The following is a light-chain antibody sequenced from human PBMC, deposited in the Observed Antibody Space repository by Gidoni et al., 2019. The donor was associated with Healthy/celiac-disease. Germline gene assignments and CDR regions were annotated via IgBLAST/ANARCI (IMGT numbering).Light chain of an antibody. CDR3: AAWDDSLSGWV. CDR1: SSHIGSNY. CDR2: RNN. V-gene: IGLV1-47*01. Sequence: QSVLTQPPSASGTPGQRVTISCSGSSSHIGSNYVYWYQQLPGTAPKLLIYRNNQRPSGVPVRFSGSMSGTSASLAISVLRSEDEADYYCAAWDDSLSGWVFGGGTKLTVL. J-gene: IGLJ3*02.